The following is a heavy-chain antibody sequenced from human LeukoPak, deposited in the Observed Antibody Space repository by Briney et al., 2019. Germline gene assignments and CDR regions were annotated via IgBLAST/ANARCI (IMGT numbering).Heavy chain of an antibody. J-gene: IGHJ3*02. CDR1: GYTFTSYA. CDR3: ARGGCSSTSCYARHDAFDI. V-gene: IGHV1-2*02. Sequence: GASVKVSCKASGYTFTSYAMNWVRQAPGQGLERMGWINPNSGGTNYAQKFQGRVTMTRDTSISTAYMELSRLRSDDTAVYYCARGGCSSTSCYARHDAFDIWGQGTMVTVSS. D-gene: IGHD2-2*01. CDR2: INPNSGGT.